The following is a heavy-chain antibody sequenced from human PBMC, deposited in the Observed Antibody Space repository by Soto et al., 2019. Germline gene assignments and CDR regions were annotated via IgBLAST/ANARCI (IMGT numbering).Heavy chain of an antibody. V-gene: IGHV1-69*13. CDR1: GGTFSTFG. D-gene: IGHD4-17*01. CDR2: IIPFFGTA. Sequence: SVKVSCKASGGTFSTFGISWVRQAPGQGLEWMGGIIPFFGTARYSQKFEDRITITADESTNTVYMDLRSLTSEDTAIYYCAKSAPMDAGDKYYYDFWGQGTLVTVSS. CDR3: AKSAPMDAGDKYYYDF. J-gene: IGHJ4*02.